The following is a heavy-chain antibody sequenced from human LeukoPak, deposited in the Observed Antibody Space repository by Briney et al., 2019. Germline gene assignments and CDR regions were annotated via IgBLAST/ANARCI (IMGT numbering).Heavy chain of an antibody. Sequence: GGSLGLSCAASGFTFSSSAMIWVRLAPGKGLAWVSGINGSGYSTYYADSVKGRFTISKDNSKNTLNLQMNSLRDEDTAVYYCAKLRGSAAAGSSFEYWGQGALVTVS. CDR1: GFTFSSSA. J-gene: IGHJ4*02. CDR2: INGSGYST. V-gene: IGHV3-23*01. CDR3: AKLRGSAAAGSSFEY. D-gene: IGHD6-13*01.